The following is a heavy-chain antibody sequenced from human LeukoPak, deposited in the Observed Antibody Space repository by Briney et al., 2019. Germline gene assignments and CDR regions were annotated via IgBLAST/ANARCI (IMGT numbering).Heavy chain of an antibody. V-gene: IGHV1-2*02. CDR1: GYTFTGYY. CDR3: ARVGLGYCSSTSCYDY. D-gene: IGHD2-2*01. J-gene: IGHJ4*02. Sequence: ASVKVSCKASGYTFTGYYMHWVRQAPGQGLEWLGWINPNSGGTNYAQKFQGRVTMTRDTSISTAYMELSRLRSDDTAVYYCARVGLGYCSSTSCYDYWGQGTLVTVSS. CDR2: INPNSGGT.